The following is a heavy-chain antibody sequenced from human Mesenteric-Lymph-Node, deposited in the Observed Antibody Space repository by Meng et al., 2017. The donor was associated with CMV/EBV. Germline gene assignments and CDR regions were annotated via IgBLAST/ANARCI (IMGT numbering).Heavy chain of an antibody. CDR1: GFTFKDHG. D-gene: IGHD2-15*01. J-gene: IGHJ6*02. CDR3: AKDSYYRRISCFIGPYVLDV. V-gene: IGHV3-30*02. CDR2: IHYDGGNT. Sequence: GESLKISCAASGFTFKDHGMHWVRQAPGKGLEWVASIHYDGGNTHYADSVKGRFTISRDNSKTTLYLQMNSLRAEDTAVYYCAKDSYYRRISCFIGPYVLDVWGQGTTVTVSS.